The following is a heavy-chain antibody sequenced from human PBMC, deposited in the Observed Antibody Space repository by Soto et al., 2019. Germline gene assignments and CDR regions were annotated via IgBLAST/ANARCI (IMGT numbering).Heavy chain of an antibody. V-gene: IGHV4-4*09. CDR2: FYNTGGT. CDR3: VMQGIGSLHRLVDV. CDR1: SGPSRSHN. D-gene: IGHD1-26*01. Sequence: QVQLQQSLPGLVKPSDTMSLTCTVSSGPSRSHNWVLIRQSPGRGLELICFYNTGGTSYTPPLKILGTISADTAANHLSLTLRFLTAAGTAIYYCVMQGIGSLHRLVDVWGQGTTVSVSS. J-gene: IGHJ6*02.